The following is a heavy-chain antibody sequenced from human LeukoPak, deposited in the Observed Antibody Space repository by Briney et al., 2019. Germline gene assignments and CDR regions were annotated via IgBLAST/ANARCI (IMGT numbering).Heavy chain of an antibody. V-gene: IGHV3-48*03. D-gene: IGHD6-19*01. Sequence: GGSLRLSCAASGFTFSSYEMNWVRQAPGKGLGWVSYISSSGSTIHYADSVKGRFTISRDNAKNSLYLQMNSLRAEDTAVYYCVRGLGYSSGRDDYWGQGTLVTVSS. J-gene: IGHJ4*02. CDR3: VRGLGYSSGRDDY. CDR1: GFTFSSYE. CDR2: ISSSGSTI.